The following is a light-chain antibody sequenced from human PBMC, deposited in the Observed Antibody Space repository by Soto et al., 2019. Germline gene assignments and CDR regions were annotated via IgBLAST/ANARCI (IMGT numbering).Light chain of an antibody. Sequence: EIVMTQSPATLSVSPGESATLSCRASQSVSGNLAWYQQKPGQAPRLLIYGASTRATGIPARFSGSGSGTXXXXXXXXXQSEXFAXXXXXXXNNWPPLTFGGGTKVEIK. J-gene: IGKJ4*01. CDR3: XXXNNWPPLT. CDR2: GAS. V-gene: IGKV3-15*01. CDR1: QSVSGN.